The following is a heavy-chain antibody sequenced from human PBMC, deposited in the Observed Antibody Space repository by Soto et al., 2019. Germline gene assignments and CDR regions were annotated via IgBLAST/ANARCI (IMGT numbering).Heavy chain of an antibody. J-gene: IGHJ4*02. CDR3: ARDCFGIDY. Sequence: QVQLVQSGAEVKKPGASVKVSCKASGYTFTSYGISWVRQAPGQGLEWMGWINPYNGNTNYAQKLQGRVTMTTDTSTNTAYTELRTLSSDDTPLYYCARDCFGIDYWGQGTLVTVSS. CDR1: GYTFTSYG. V-gene: IGHV1-18*01. D-gene: IGHD3-16*01. CDR2: INPYNGNT.